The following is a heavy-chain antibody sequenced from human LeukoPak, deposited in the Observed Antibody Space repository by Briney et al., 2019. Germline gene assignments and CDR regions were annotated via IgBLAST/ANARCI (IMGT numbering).Heavy chain of an antibody. D-gene: IGHD6-19*01. V-gene: IGHV1-18*01. Sequence: ASVKVSCEASGYTFTNYGITWVRQAPGQGLEWMGWINAYNGYTNYAQKMQDRVTVTTDTSTSTAYMELRSLISDDTAVYYCARGRGSSDWYYCDNWGQGTLVTVSS. CDR3: ARGRGSSDWYYCDN. CDR2: INAYNGYT. CDR1: GYTFTNYG. J-gene: IGHJ4*02.